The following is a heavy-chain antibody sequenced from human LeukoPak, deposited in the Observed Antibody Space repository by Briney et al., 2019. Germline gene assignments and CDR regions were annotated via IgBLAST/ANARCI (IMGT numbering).Heavy chain of an antibody. CDR1: GFSFSTYE. D-gene: IGHD6-19*01. V-gene: IGHV3-48*03. CDR2: IDATSGTI. J-gene: IGHJ4*02. CDR3: ARDATVGVPGTLHFDH. Sequence: PGGSLRLSCAASGFSFSTYEMNWVRQAPGKGLEWVSYIDATSGTIHYGDSVKGRFTISRDNAKNSLYLQMNSLRVEDTAVYYCARDATVGVPGTLHFDHWGQGILVTVSS.